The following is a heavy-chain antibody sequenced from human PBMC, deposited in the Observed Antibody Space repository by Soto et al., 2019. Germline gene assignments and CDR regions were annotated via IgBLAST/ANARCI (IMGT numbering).Heavy chain of an antibody. D-gene: IGHD3-3*01. J-gene: IGHJ4*02. CDR3: ARIFYDFWSGYGGYFDY. Sequence: LSLTCTVSGGSISSSSYYWGWIRQPPGKGLEWIGSIYYSGSTYYNPSLKSRVTISVDTSKNQFSLKLSSVTAADTAVYYCARIFYDFWSGYGGYFDYWGQGTLVTVSS. CDR2: IYYSGST. CDR1: GGSISSSSYY. V-gene: IGHV4-39*01.